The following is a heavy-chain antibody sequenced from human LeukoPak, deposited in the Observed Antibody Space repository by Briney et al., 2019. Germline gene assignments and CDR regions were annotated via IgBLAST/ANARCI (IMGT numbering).Heavy chain of an antibody. V-gene: IGHV4-34*01. Sequence: SETLSLTCAVYGGSFSGYYWSWIRQPPGKGLEWIGEINHSGSTNYNPSLKSRVTISVDTSKDQFSLKLSSVTAADTAVYYCARLSIVVALDDYWGQGTLVTVSS. J-gene: IGHJ4*02. CDR2: INHSGST. CDR3: ARLSIVVALDDY. CDR1: GGSFSGYY. D-gene: IGHD3-22*01.